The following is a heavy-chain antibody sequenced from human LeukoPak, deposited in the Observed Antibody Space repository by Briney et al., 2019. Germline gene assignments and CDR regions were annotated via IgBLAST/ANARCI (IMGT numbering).Heavy chain of an antibody. CDR3: ARDIGFGELKRPYNWFDP. D-gene: IGHD3-10*01. CDR1: GFTFSSYA. Sequence: GGSLRLSCAASGFTFSSYAMHWVRQAPGKGLEWVAVISYDGSNKYYADSVKGRFTISRDNSKNTLYLQMNSLRAEDTAVYYCARDIGFGELKRPYNWFDPWGQGTLVTVSS. V-gene: IGHV3-30-3*01. J-gene: IGHJ5*02. CDR2: ISYDGSNK.